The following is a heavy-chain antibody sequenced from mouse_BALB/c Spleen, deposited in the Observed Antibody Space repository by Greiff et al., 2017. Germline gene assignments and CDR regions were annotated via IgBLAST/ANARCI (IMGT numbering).Heavy chain of an antibody. CDR3: AIGIYYGYDVLAY. CDR2: ISSGGST. J-gene: IGHJ3*01. Sequence: EVQLVESGGGLVKPGGSLKLSCAASGFTFSSYAMSWVRQTPEKRLEWVASISSGGSTYYPECVKGRFTITRDNARNLLYLQMSSLRSEDTAMYYGAIGIYYGYDVLAYWGQGTLVTVSA. D-gene: IGHD2-2*01. CDR1: GFTFSSYA. V-gene: IGHV5-6-5*01.